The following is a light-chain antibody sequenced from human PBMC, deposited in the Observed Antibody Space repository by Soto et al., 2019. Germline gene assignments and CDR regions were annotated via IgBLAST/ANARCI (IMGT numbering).Light chain of an antibody. CDR1: SSNVGSYT. CDR3: AAWEDSLNGRV. V-gene: IGLV1-44*01. Sequence: QSVLTQPPSVSGTPGQRVTISCSGSSSNVGSYTVNWFQQLPGTAPRLLIYGHNQRPSGVPDRFSGSKSGTSASLAISGLQSEDEADYYCAAWEDSLNGRVFGGGTKLTVL. J-gene: IGLJ3*02. CDR2: GHN.